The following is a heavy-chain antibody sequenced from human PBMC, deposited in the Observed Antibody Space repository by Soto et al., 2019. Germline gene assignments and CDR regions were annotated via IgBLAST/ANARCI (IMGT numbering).Heavy chain of an antibody. Sequence: ETLSLTCIVSGGSTSSSTYYWGWIRQPPGKGLEWIGSIYYSGSTYYNPSLKSRVTISVDTSKNQFSLKLSSVTAADTAVFYCASMYYVIFTGYYFFSYLGQGTPVTVSS. CDR1: GGSTSSSTYY. CDR2: IYYSGST. V-gene: IGHV4-39*01. J-gene: IGHJ1*01. CDR3: ASMYYVIFTGYYFFSY. D-gene: IGHD3-9*01.